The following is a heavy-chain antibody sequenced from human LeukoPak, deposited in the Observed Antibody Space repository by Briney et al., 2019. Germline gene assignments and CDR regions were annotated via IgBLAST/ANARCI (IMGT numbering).Heavy chain of an antibody. CDR1: GFTFGPYT. CDR2: ISSSSDTI. CDR3: VARGGWARFDY. J-gene: IGHJ4*02. D-gene: IGHD6-19*01. Sequence: GGSLRLSCAASGFTFGPYTMNWVRQAPGKGLEWVSYISSSSDTIYYADSVKGRFTISRDNAKNALYLQMNSLRGEDTAVYYCVARGGWARFDYWGQGTLVTVSS. V-gene: IGHV3-48*04.